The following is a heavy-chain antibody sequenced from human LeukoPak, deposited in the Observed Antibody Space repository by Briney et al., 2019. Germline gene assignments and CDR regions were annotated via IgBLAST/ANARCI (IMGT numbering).Heavy chain of an antibody. J-gene: IGHJ4*02. CDR2: ISGSGGST. Sequence: PGGSLRLSCAASGFTFSTYNMNWVRQAPGKGLEWVSAISGSGGSTYYADSLKGRFTISRDKSKNTLDLQMNSLRAEDTAVYYCAKADYYDSSGYFDYWGQGTLVTVSS. V-gene: IGHV3-23*01. CDR1: GFTFSTYN. CDR3: AKADYYDSSGYFDY. D-gene: IGHD3-22*01.